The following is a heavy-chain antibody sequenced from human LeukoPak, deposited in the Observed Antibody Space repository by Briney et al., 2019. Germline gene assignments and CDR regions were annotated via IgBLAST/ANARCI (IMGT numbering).Heavy chain of an antibody. Sequence: WTSVKVSCKASGYTFTNYALHWVRQAPGQRLEWMGWTNGATGNTRFSLDFQGRLTITIDTSASIAYMDLSSLRSEDTAVYYCARSPGGNARTWLDYWGQGTLVTVSS. CDR3: ARSPGGNARTWLDY. D-gene: IGHD4-23*01. J-gene: IGHJ4*02. CDR1: GYTFTNYA. V-gene: IGHV1-3*02. CDR2: TNGATGNT.